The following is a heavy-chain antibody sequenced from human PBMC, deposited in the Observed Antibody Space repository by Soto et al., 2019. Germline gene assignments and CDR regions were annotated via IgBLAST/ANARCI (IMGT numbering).Heavy chain of an antibody. Sequence: GGSLRLSCAASGFTFSSYGMHWVRQAPGKGLEWVAVISYDGSNKYYADSVKGRFTISRDNSKNTLYLQMNSLRAEDTAVYYCAKGEMNLSPTLFDPWGQGTLVTVSS. CDR1: GFTFSSYG. D-gene: IGHD1-26*01. V-gene: IGHV3-30*18. CDR2: ISYDGSNK. J-gene: IGHJ5*02. CDR3: AKGEMNLSPTLFDP.